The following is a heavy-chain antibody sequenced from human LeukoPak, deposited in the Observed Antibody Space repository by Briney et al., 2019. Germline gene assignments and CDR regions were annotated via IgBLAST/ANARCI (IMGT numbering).Heavy chain of an antibody. J-gene: IGHJ4*02. V-gene: IGHV1-46*03. Sequence: ASVKVSCKASGYTFTSYYMHRVRQAPGQGLEWMGIINPSGGSTSYAQKFQGRVTMTRDTSTSTVYMELSSLRSEDTAVYYCARDNFGYCSGGSCYVNLLGYWGQGTLVTVSS. CDR2: INPSGGST. CDR1: GYTFTSYY. CDR3: ARDNFGYCSGGSCYVNLLGY. D-gene: IGHD2-15*01.